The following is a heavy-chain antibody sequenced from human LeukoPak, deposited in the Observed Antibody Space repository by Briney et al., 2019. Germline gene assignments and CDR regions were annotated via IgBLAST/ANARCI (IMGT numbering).Heavy chain of an antibody. CDR3: ARLEGDAYIPTQG. J-gene: IGHJ4*02. CDR1: GYRFTTYW. D-gene: IGHD5-24*01. Sequence: GESLKISCKGSGYRFTTYWIGWVRQMPGKGLEWMGIIYPGDSDTRYSPSFQGQVTISADKSISTAYLQWSSLKASDTAMYYCARLEGDAYIPTQGWGQGTLVTVSS. CDR2: IYPGDSDT. V-gene: IGHV5-51*01.